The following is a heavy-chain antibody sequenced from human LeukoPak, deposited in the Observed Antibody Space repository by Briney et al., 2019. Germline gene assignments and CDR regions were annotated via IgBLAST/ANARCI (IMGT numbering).Heavy chain of an antibody. CDR2: ISAYNGNT. D-gene: IGHD3-3*01. J-gene: IGHJ4*02. V-gene: IGHV1-18*01. Sequence: ASVKVSCKASGYTFTSYGISWVRQAPGQGLEWMGWISAYNGNTNYAQKLQGRVTMTTDTSTSTAYMELRSPRSDDTAVYYCARVGGHYDFWSGFGYFDYWGQGTLVTVSS. CDR3: ARVGGHYDFWSGFGYFDY. CDR1: GYTFTSYG.